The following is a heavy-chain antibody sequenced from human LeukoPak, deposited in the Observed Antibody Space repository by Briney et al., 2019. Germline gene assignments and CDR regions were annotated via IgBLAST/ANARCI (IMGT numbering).Heavy chain of an antibody. CDR1: GGSISSGSYY. CDR3: ASFDTSDAFDI. Sequence: PSETLSLTCTVSGGSISSGSYYWSWIRQPPGKGLEWIGNIYNSGNTYYHPSLKSRVTISVDTSKNHISLRLSSVTAADTAVYYCASFDTSDAFDIWGQGTMVIVSS. J-gene: IGHJ3*02. D-gene: IGHD1-26*01. CDR2: IYNSGNT. V-gene: IGHV4-39*02.